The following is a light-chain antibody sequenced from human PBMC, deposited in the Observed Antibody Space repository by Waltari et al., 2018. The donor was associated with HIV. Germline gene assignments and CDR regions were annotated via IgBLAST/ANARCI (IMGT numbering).Light chain of an antibody. CDR2: GAS. J-gene: IGKJ1*01. CDR3: QQYNNWPPT. Sequence: EIVMTQSPATLSLSPGERATLSCRASQSVASNLAWYQQKPGQVPRLLIYGASTRATGIPARFSGSGSGTEFTLTIRSLQSEDFAVYYCQQYNNWPPTFGQGTKVEIK. V-gene: IGKV3-15*01. CDR1: QSVASN.